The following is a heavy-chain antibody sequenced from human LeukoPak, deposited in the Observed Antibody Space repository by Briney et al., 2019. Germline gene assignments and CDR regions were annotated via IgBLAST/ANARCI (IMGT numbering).Heavy chain of an antibody. J-gene: IGHJ5*02. CDR3: ARDNRRFGELCWFDP. Sequence: PSETLSLTCSVSGASITTYYWSWIRQPPGKGLEWIGTIYYSGGSNYNPSLNSRVTISVDTSKNQVSLKLSFLTAADTAVYYCARDNRRFGELCWFDPWGQGTLVTVSS. CDR2: IYYSGGS. CDR1: GASITTYY. V-gene: IGHV4-59*01. D-gene: IGHD3-10*01.